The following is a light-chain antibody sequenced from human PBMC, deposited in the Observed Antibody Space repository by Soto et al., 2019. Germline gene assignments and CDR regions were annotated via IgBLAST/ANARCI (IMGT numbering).Light chain of an antibody. Sequence: QSVLTQPPSASGTPGQRVTISCSGSSSNIGSNTVNWYQQLPGTAPKLLIYSNNQRPSGVPDRFSGSKSGTSASLAISGLQSADEADYYCAAWDDSLNGVVFGGGTTRTVL. J-gene: IGLJ2*01. CDR3: AAWDDSLNGVV. CDR2: SNN. V-gene: IGLV1-44*01. CDR1: SSNIGSNT.